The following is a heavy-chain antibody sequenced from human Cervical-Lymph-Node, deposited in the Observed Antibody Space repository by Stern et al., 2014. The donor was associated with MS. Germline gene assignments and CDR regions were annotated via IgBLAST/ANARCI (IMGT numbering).Heavy chain of an antibody. Sequence: QVQLVQSGAEVEKPGASVKVSCAAFGYTFTDHYIHWVRQAPGQGLEWMGWIRPNSDGTKYAQKFQGRVTMTRDTSLSTTYMEMTRLTSDDTAVYYCARAVVSLGHCCSSSCNIGGHGFDPWGQGTLVIVSS. CDR3: ARAVVSLGHCCSSSCNIGGHGFDP. CDR1: GYTFTDHY. V-gene: IGHV1-2*02. CDR2: IRPNSDGT. J-gene: IGHJ5*02. D-gene: IGHD2-2*01.